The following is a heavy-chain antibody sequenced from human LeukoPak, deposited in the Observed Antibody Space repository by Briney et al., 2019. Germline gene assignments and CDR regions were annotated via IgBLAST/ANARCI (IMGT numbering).Heavy chain of an antibody. D-gene: IGHD6-19*01. J-gene: IGHJ4*02. CDR2: ISAYNGNT. Sequence: AASVKVSCKASGYTFTSYGISWVRQAPGQGLEWMGWISAYNGNTNYAQKLQGRVTMTTDTSTSTAYMELRSLRSDDTAVYYCARYSHESIAVAGLGYWGQGTLVTVSS. V-gene: IGHV1-18*01. CDR3: ARYSHESIAVAGLGY. CDR1: GYTFTSYG.